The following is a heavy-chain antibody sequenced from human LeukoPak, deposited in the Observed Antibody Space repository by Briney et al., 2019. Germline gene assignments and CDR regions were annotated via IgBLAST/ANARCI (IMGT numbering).Heavy chain of an antibody. CDR1: GYTFTGYY. CDR2: INPNSGGT. CDR3: ATAPEVGFGEYFDP. V-gene: IGHV1-2*02. D-gene: IGHD3-10*01. Sequence: GASVKVSCKASGYTFTGYYMHWVRQAPGQGLEWMGWINPNSGGTNYAQKFQGRVTMTRDTSISTAYMELSRLRSDDTAVYYCATAPEVGFGEYFDPWGQGTLVTVSS. J-gene: IGHJ5*02.